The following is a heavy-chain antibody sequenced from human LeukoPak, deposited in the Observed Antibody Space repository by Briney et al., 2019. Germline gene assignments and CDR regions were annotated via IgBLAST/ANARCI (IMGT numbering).Heavy chain of an antibody. Sequence: SETLSLTCAVYGGSFSGYYWSWIRQPPGKGLEWIGEINHSGSTNYNPSLKSRVTISVDTSKNQFSLKLSSVTAADTAVYYCAGVKEDTAMVTFDYWGQGTLVTVSS. CDR2: INHSGST. CDR1: GGSFSGYY. V-gene: IGHV4-34*01. J-gene: IGHJ4*02. CDR3: AGVKEDTAMVTFDY. D-gene: IGHD5-18*01.